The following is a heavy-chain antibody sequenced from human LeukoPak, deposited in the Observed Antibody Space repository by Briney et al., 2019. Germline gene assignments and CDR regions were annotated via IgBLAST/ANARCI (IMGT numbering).Heavy chain of an antibody. V-gene: IGHV4-38-2*02. D-gene: IGHD2-15*01. J-gene: IGHJ4*02. CDR1: GYSISSGYY. CDR3: ARVAEGGVVVAATNNYYFDY. Sequence: PSETLSLTCTVSGYSISSGYYWGWIRQPPGKGLEWIGSIYHSGSTYYNPSLKSRVTISVDTSKNQFSLKLSSVTAADTAVYYCARVAEGGVVVAATNNYYFDYWGQGTLVTVSS. CDR2: IYHSGST.